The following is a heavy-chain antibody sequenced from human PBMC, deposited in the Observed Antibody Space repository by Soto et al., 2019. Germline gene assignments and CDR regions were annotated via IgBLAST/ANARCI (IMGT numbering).Heavy chain of an antibody. J-gene: IGHJ4*02. V-gene: IGHV3-9*01. CDR3: AKALSLAAMVSPFDY. Sequence: GGSLRLSCAASGFTFGDYAMHWVRQAPGKGLEWVSGISWNSGSIGYADSVKGRFTISRGNAKNSLYLQMDSLRAEDTALYYCAKALSLAAMVSPFDYWGQGTLVTVS. CDR2: ISWNSGSI. D-gene: IGHD5-18*01. CDR1: GFTFGDYA.